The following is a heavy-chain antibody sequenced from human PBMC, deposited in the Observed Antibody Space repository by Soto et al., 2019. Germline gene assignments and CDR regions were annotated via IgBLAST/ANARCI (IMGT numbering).Heavy chain of an antibody. Sequence: QVQLVQSGAEVKKPGASVKVSCKASGYTFTSYGISWVRQAPGQGLEWMGWISAYNGNTNYAQKLQGRVTMTTDTSTSTAYMELRSLRSDDTAVYYWARSRYVWGSYRYKGMRVWGQGTLVTVSS. CDR1: GYTFTSYG. D-gene: IGHD3-16*02. V-gene: IGHV1-18*01. J-gene: IGHJ4*02. CDR2: ISAYNGNT. CDR3: ARSRYVWGSYRYKGMRV.